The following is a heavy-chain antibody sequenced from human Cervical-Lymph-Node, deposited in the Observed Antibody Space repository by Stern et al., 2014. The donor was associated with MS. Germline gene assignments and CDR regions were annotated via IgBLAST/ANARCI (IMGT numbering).Heavy chain of an antibody. Sequence: VQLVESGGGVVQPGTSLRLSCAASAFNFNNYAMHWVRQAPGKGLDWAAVIWYDGTKKYDADSVRRRFTISRDHTKNTLYLQMTGLRADDTAVYYCAADRYCSADSCQGLFDYWGQGTLVTVSS. CDR3: AADRYCSADSCQGLFDY. V-gene: IGHV3-33*01. D-gene: IGHD2-15*01. J-gene: IGHJ4*02. CDR2: IWYDGTKK. CDR1: AFNFNNYA.